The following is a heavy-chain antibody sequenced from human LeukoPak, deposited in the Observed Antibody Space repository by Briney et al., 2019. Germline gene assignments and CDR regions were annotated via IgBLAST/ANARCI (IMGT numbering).Heavy chain of an antibody. CDR3: AREVSTVGRADY. J-gene: IGHJ4*02. CDR1: GGSLSSGGYY. V-gene: IGHV4-31*03. CDR2: IYYSGST. Sequence: SETLSLTCTVSGGSLSSGGYYWSWIRQHPGKGLEWIGYIYYSGSTYYNPSLKSRVTISVDTSKNQFSLKLSSVTAADTAVYYCAREVSTVGRADYWGRGTLVTVSS. D-gene: IGHD5/OR15-5a*01.